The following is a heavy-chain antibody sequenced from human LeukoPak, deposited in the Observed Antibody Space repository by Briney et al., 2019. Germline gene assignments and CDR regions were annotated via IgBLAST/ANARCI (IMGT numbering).Heavy chain of an antibody. CDR3: AKWVYYDSSGSAGGYFDY. CDR2: VSYTGGST. D-gene: IGHD3-22*01. CDR1: GFTFSSYA. J-gene: IGHJ4*02. Sequence: GGSLRLSCAASGFTFSSYAMIWVRQAPGKGLEWVSAVSYTGGSTYYAGSVKGRFTISRDNSKNTLYLQMNSLRAEDTAVYYCAKWVYYDSSGSAGGYFDYLGQGTLVTVSS. V-gene: IGHV3-23*01.